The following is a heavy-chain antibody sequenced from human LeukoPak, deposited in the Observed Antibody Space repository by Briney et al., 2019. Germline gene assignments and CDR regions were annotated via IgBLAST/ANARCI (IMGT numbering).Heavy chain of an antibody. Sequence: GGSLRLSCATSGFTFSSYEMNWVRQAPGKGLEWVSYISSGGSTIYYADSVKGRFTISRDNAKNSLYLQMNSLRAEDTAVYHCAREWKQWLVPSYYYYGMDVWGKGTTVTVSS. CDR3: AREWKQWLVPSYYYYGMDV. J-gene: IGHJ6*04. CDR1: GFTFSSYE. CDR2: ISSGGSTI. D-gene: IGHD6-19*01. V-gene: IGHV3-48*03.